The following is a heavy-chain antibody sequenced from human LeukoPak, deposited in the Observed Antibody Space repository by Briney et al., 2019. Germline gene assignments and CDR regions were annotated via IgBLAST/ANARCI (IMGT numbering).Heavy chain of an antibody. CDR2: ISAYNGNT. V-gene: IGHV1-18*01. CDR1: GYIFTSYG. D-gene: IGHD2-15*01. J-gene: IGHJ3*02. Sequence: ASVKVSCKASGYIFTSYGISWVRQAPGQGLEWMGWISAYNGNTNYAQKLQGRVTMTTDTSTSTAYMELRSLRSDDTAVYYCARVRGYCSGGSCYYDAFDIWGRGTMVTVSS. CDR3: ARVRGYCSGGSCYYDAFDI.